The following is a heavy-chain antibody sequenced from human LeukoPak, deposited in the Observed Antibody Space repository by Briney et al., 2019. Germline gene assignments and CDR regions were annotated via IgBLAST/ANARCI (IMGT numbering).Heavy chain of an antibody. D-gene: IGHD6-6*01. CDR2: INWNGGST. CDR1: GFTFDDYG. Sequence: GGSLRLSCAASGFTFDDYGMSWVGQAPGKGLEWVSGINWNGGSTGYEDSVKGRFTISRDNAKNSLYLQMNSLRAEDTALYYCARDVDGSSLFDYWGQGTLVTVSS. J-gene: IGHJ4*02. CDR3: ARDVDGSSLFDY. V-gene: IGHV3-20*04.